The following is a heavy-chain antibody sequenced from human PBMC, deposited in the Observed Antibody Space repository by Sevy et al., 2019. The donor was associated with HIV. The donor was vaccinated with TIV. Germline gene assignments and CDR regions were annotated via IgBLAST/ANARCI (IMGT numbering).Heavy chain of an antibody. CDR3: ARVYGSGSYHFDF. CDR1: GFTFSSHW. D-gene: IGHD3-10*01. J-gene: IGHJ4*02. V-gene: IGHV3-7*01. CDR2: IKTDGSEK. Sequence: GGSLRLCCAASGFTFSSHWMSWVRQAAGKGLECVANIKTDGSEKYYMDSVKGRFTISRDNAKNSVCLQMDSLRVEDTAVYYCARVYGSGSYHFDFWGQGTLVTVSS.